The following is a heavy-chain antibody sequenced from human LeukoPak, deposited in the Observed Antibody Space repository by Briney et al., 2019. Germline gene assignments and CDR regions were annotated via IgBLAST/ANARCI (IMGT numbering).Heavy chain of an antibody. CDR3: ARNIWFGESADAFDI. CDR2: ISGYNDKT. J-gene: IGHJ3*02. V-gene: IGHV1-18*04. Sequence: VASVKVSCKASRYTFADYGINWVRQAPGEGVEWMGWISGYNDKTNYGQKLQGRVTMTRNTSISTAYMELSSLRSEDTAVYYCARNIWFGESADAFDIWGQGTMVTVSS. CDR1: RYTFADYG. D-gene: IGHD3-10*01.